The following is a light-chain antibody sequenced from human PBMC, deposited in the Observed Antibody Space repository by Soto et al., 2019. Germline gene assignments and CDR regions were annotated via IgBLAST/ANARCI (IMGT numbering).Light chain of an antibody. Sequence: DIQMTQSPLSLSASVGDRVTITCRASQSISNHLNWYQQKPGKAPKLLIFAASSLQSGVPSRFSGSRSGPDFTLTISSLQPEDFATYYCQQSYSSPPTFGQGTKVDIK. V-gene: IGKV1-39*01. J-gene: IGKJ1*01. CDR1: QSISNH. CDR3: QQSYSSPPT. CDR2: AAS.